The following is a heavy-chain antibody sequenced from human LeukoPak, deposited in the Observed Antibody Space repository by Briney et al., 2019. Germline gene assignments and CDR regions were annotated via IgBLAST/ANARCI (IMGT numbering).Heavy chain of an antibody. J-gene: IGHJ3*02. Sequence: SETLSLTCTVSGGSISSHYWSWIRQPPGKGLEWIGYIYYSGSTNYNPSLKSRVTISVDTSKNQFSLKLSSVTAADTAVYYCARLPRSANAFDIWGQGTMVTVSS. CDR3: ARLPRSANAFDI. D-gene: IGHD3-3*01. CDR1: GGSISSHY. V-gene: IGHV4-59*11. CDR2: IYYSGST.